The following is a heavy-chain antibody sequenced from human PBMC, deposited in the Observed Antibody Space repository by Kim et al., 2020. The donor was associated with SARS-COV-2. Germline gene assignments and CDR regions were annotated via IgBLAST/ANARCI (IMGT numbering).Heavy chain of an antibody. D-gene: IGHD2-2*01. CDR1: GYSFTSYW. CDR3: ARHTRASLVPAAMAPFDY. V-gene: IGHV5-51*01. CDR2: IYPGDSDT. J-gene: IGHJ4*02. Sequence: GESLKISCKGSGYSFTSYWIGWVRQMPGKGLEWMGIIYPGDSDTRYSPSFQGQVTISADKSISTAYLQWSSLKASDTAMYYCARHTRASLVPAAMAPFDYWGQGTLVTVSS.